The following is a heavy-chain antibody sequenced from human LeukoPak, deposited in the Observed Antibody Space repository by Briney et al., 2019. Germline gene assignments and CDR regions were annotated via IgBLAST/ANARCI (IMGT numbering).Heavy chain of an antibody. CDR1: GFTFSSYW. J-gene: IGHJ5*02. D-gene: IGHD5-24*01. Sequence: GGSLRLSCAASGFTFSSYWMSWVRQAPGKGREGVANINQDGSEKYYVDSVKGRFTISRDNAKNSLYLQMNSLRAEDTAVYYCARDVATISNWFDPWGQGTLVTVSS. V-gene: IGHV3-7*01. CDR2: INQDGSEK. CDR3: ARDVATISNWFDP.